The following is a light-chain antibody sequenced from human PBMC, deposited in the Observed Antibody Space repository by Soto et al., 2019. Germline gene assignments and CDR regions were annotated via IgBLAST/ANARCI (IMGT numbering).Light chain of an antibody. CDR3: QQYESTPPT. CDR2: WAS. V-gene: IGKV4-1*01. J-gene: IGKJ2*01. CDR1: QSVLYNSNNTNY. Sequence: DIVMTQSPDSLAVSLGERATINCKSSQSVLYNSNNTNYLAWYQQRPGQPPKLLIYWASTRESGVPDRFSGSGSGTDFTLTITSLQAADVAVYYCQQYESTPPTFGQGTKLEIK.